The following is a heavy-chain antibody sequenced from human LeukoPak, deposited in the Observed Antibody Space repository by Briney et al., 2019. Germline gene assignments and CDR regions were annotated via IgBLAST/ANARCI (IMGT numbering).Heavy chain of an antibody. D-gene: IGHD2-15*01. CDR3: ARDVGRGYCRD. V-gene: IGHV4-34*01. CDR1: GGPFSGYY. CDR2: INHSGST. Sequence: SETLSLTCAVYGGPFSGYYWSWIRQPPGKGLEWIGEINHSGSTNYNPSLKSRVTISVDTSKNRFSLKLSSVTAADTAVYYCARDVGRGYCRDWGQGTLVTVSS. J-gene: IGHJ4*02.